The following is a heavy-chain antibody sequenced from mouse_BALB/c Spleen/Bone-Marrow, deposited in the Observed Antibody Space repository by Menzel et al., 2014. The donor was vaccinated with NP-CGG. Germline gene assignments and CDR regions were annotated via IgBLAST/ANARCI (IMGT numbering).Heavy chain of an antibody. Sequence: VQLQESGPGLVSPSQSLSITCTVSGFSLTGYGLSWVRQPPGKGLEWLGMIWGDGSTDYNSALKSRLSISKDNSKSQVFLKVNSLQTEDTARYYCARDSFLITRALDYWGQGTSVTVSS. CDR2: IWGDGST. V-gene: IGHV2-6-7*01. D-gene: IGHD2-4*01. CDR3: ARDSFLITRALDY. CDR1: GFSLTGYG. J-gene: IGHJ4*01.